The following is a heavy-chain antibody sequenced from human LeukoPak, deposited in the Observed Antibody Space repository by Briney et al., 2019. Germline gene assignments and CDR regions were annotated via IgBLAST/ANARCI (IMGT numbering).Heavy chain of an antibody. J-gene: IGHJ5*02. CDR3: ARRCEGDCPNWFDP. D-gene: IGHD2-21*02. Sequence: GGSLRLSCAASGFTFSSYWMSWVRQAPGKGLEWVANIKQDGSEKYYVDSVKGRFTISRDNAKNSLYLQMNSLRAEDTAVYYCARRCEGDCPNWFDPWGQGTLVIVSS. CDR1: GFTFSSYW. CDR2: IKQDGSEK. V-gene: IGHV3-7*01.